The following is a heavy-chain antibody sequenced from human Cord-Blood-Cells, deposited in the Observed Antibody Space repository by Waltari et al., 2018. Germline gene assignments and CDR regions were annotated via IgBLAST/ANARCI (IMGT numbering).Heavy chain of an antibody. CDR1: GGTFSSYA. Sequence: QVQLVQSGAEVKKPGSSVKVSCKASGGTFSSYAISWVRQAPGHGLEWMGGIIPIFGTANYAQKFQGRVTITADKSTSTAYMELSSLRSEDTAVYYCARDLGCSSTSCYPGGWFDPWGQGTLVTVSS. CDR2: IIPIFGTA. J-gene: IGHJ5*02. V-gene: IGHV1-69*06. CDR3: ARDLGCSSTSCYPGGWFDP. D-gene: IGHD2-2*01.